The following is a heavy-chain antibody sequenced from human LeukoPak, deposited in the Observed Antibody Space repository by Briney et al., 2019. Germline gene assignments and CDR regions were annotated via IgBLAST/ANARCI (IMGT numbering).Heavy chain of an antibody. V-gene: IGHV4-4*02. Sequence: SEALSLTCAVSGGSISSSNWWSWVRQPPGKGLEWIGEIYHSGSTNYNPSLKSRVTISVDKSKNQFSLKLSSVTAADTAVYYCARPRPTDFWSGYSFLDAFDIWGQGTMVTVSS. CDR3: ARPRPTDFWSGYSFLDAFDI. D-gene: IGHD3-3*01. CDR2: IYHSGST. J-gene: IGHJ3*02. CDR1: GGSISSSNW.